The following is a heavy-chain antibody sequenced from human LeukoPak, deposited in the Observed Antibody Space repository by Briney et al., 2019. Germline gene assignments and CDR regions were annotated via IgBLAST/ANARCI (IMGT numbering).Heavy chain of an antibody. Sequence: PGGSLRLSCAGSGFPFSSYDMNWVRQAPGKGLEWVSYISSSGSTIYYADSVKGRFTISRDNAKNSLYLQMNSLRAEDTAVYYCAELGITMIGGVWGKGTTVTISS. D-gene: IGHD3-10*02. J-gene: IGHJ6*04. CDR1: GFPFSSYD. CDR2: ISSSGSTI. CDR3: AELGITMIGGV. V-gene: IGHV3-48*03.